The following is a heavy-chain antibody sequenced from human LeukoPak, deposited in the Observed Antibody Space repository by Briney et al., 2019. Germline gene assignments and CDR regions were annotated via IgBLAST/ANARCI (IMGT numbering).Heavy chain of an antibody. J-gene: IGHJ4*02. V-gene: IGHV4-34*01. CDR3: ARGTDYGSGSPTLDY. Sequence: PSETLSLTCAVYGGSFSGYYWSWIRQPPGKGLEWIGEINHSGSTNYNPSLKRRVTISVDTSKNQFSLKLSSVTAADTAVYYCARGTDYGSGSPTLDYWGQGTLVTVSS. CDR1: GGSFSGYY. CDR2: INHSGST. D-gene: IGHD3-10*01.